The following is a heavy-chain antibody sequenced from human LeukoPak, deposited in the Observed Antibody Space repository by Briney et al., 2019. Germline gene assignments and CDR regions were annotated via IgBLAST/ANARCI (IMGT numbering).Heavy chain of an antibody. V-gene: IGHV4-39*07. J-gene: IGHJ1*01. CDR1: GFTFSSYW. CDR3: TAEKNGSPHY. Sequence: PGGSLRLSCAASGFTFSSYWMSWVRQAPGKGLEWIASIYYTGSTYYNPSLKSRVTISLDMSKNEFFLAMTSVTAADTAVYFCTAEKNGSPHYWGQGTLVTVSS. CDR2: IYYTGST. D-gene: IGHD2-8*01.